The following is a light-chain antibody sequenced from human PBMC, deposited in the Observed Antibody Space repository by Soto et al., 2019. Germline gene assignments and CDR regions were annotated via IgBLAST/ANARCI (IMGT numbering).Light chain of an antibody. CDR3: QQYGSSPIN. Sequence: IVLTHSPATLSLSPGERATLSCRASQSVSSYLAWYQQKPGQAPRLLIYDASNRATGIPDRFSGTKSGTDFTLTIRRLEPEDAAVYYCQQYGSSPINFGQGTRLEIK. V-gene: IGKV3-11*01. CDR2: DAS. J-gene: IGKJ5*01. CDR1: QSVSSY.